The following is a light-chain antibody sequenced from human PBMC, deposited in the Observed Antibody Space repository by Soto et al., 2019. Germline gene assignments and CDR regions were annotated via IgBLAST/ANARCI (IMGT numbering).Light chain of an antibody. V-gene: IGKV3-15*01. CDR2: GAS. CDR1: QSVSIN. Sequence: EIVMTQSPATLSVSPGERATLSCRASQSVSINLAWYQQKPGQAPRLLNYGASTRATGIPARLSGSRSGTEFTLTISSLQSEDFALYYCHQYNNWLPLIFGGGTKVEIK. J-gene: IGKJ4*01. CDR3: HQYNNWLPLI.